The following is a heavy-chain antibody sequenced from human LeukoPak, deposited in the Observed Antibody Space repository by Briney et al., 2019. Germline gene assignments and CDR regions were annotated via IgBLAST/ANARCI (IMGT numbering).Heavy chain of an antibody. D-gene: IGHD2-2*01. CDR2: INSGGST. CDR1: GLTVSGNY. J-gene: IGHJ3*02. Sequence: GGPLRLACAASGLTVSGNYMRWVRQAPGKGLEWVSVINSGGSTYYADSVKGRFNISRHNSKNTLYLQMNSLRAEDTALYYCAREEGYCSSTSCSYAFDIWGQGTMVTASS. CDR3: AREEGYCSSTSCSYAFDI. V-gene: IGHV3-53*04.